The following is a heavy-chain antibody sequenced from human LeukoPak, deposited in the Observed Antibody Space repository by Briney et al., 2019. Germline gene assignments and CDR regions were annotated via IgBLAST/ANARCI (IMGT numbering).Heavy chain of an antibody. J-gene: IGHJ4*02. CDR1: GFSLTTSGVG. CDR2: IYWNDDK. Sequence: SGPTLVNPTQTLTLTCTFSGFSLTTSGVGVGWIRQPPGKALEWLALIYWNDDKRYSPSLKSRLTITKDTSKNQVVLTMTSMDPVDTATYYCAHSRYCSSTSCQKFDYWGQGTLVTVSS. CDR3: AHSRYCSSTSCQKFDY. V-gene: IGHV2-5*01. D-gene: IGHD2-2*01.